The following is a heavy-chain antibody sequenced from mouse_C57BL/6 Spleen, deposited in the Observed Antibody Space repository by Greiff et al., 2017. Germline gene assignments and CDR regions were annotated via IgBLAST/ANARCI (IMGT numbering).Heavy chain of an antibody. J-gene: IGHJ4*01. Sequence: QVQLQQSGADLARPGASVKLSCKASGYTFTSYTMHWVQQRPGRGLDWIGYIDPTSGYTKYNQKFKDKATLTVDKSSSTAYMQLSSLTSEDTAVYYRARSSSFITRVVATERHAMDYWGQGTSVTVAA. CDR3: ARSSSFITRVVATERHAMDY. CDR1: GYTFTSYT. V-gene: IGHV1-4*01. D-gene: IGHD1-1*01. CDR2: IDPTSGYT.